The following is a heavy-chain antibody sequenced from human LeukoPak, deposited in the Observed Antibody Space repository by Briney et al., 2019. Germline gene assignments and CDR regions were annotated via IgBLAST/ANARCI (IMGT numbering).Heavy chain of an antibody. CDR3: ARQNYDFWSNYYYYGMDV. CDR2: IYYSGST. Sequence: EPSETLSLTCTVSGGSISSSSYSWGWIRQPPGKGLEWIGSIYYSGSTYYNPSLKSRVTISVDTSKNQFSLKLSSVTAADTAVYYCARQNYDFWSNYYYYGMDVWGQGTTVTVSS. J-gene: IGHJ6*02. D-gene: IGHD3-3*01. CDR1: GGSISSSSYS. V-gene: IGHV4-39*01.